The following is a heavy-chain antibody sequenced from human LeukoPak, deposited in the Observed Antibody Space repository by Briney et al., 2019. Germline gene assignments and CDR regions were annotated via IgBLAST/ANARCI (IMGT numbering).Heavy chain of an antibody. D-gene: IGHD3-10*01. CDR2: ISGSGGSK. CDR3: ARGGAVASKSITMVRGTRRYYYYMDV. Sequence: PGGSLTLSCAASGFTFSSYAMSWVRQAPGKGLEWVSDISGSGGSKNYADSEKGRFIISRDNAKKTVYLQNNSLRADDKAVYYCARGGAVASKSITMVRGTRRYYYYMDVWGKGTTVTISS. J-gene: IGHJ6*03. V-gene: IGHV3-23*01. CDR1: GFTFSSYA.